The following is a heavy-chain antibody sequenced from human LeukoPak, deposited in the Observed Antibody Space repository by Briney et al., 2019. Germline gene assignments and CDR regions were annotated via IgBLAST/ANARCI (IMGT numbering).Heavy chain of an antibody. CDR3: TTDLWGYYDSSGYPYYFDY. D-gene: IGHD3-22*01. V-gene: IGHV3-15*01. CDR1: GFTFSNAW. J-gene: IGHJ4*02. CDR2: IKSKTDGGTT. Sequence: PGGSLRLSCAASGFTFSNAWMSWVRQAPGKGLEWVGRIKSKTDGGTTDYAAPVKGRFTISRDDSKNTLYLQMNSLKTEDTAVYYCTTDLWGYYDSSGYPYYFDYWGQGTLVTVSS.